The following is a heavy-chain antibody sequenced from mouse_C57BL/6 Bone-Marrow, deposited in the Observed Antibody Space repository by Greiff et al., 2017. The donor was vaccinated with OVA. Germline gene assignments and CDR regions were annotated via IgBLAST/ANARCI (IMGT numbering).Heavy chain of an antibody. CDR1: GFTFSDYY. D-gene: IGHD6-1*01. CDR3: ARGSPIAY. J-gene: IGHJ3*01. Sequence: EVHLVESGGGLVQPGGSLKLSCAASGFTFSDYYMYWVRQTPEKRLEWVAYISNGGGSTYYPDTVKGRFTISRDNAKNTLYLQMSRLKSEDTAMYYCARGSPIAYWGQGTLVTVSA. CDR2: ISNGGGST. V-gene: IGHV5-12*01.